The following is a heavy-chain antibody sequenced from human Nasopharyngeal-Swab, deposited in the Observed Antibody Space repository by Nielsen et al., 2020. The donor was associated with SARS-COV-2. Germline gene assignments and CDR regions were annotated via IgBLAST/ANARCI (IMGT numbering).Heavy chain of an antibody. D-gene: IGHD1-26*01. V-gene: IGHV3-7*01. J-gene: IGHJ3*02. CDR2: IKQDGSEK. Sequence: GGSLRLSCAASGFTFGSYWMSWVRQAPGKGLEWVANIKQDGSEKYYVNSVKGRFTISRDNAKNSLYLQMNSLRAEDTAVYYCARDPIPAGGSDGFDIWGQGTMVTVSS. CDR3: ARDPIPAGGSDGFDI. CDR1: GFTFGSYW.